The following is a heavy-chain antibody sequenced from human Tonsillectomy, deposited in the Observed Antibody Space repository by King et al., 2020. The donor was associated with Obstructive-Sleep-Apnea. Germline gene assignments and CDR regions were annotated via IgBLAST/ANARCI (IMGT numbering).Heavy chain of an antibody. V-gene: IGHV3-7*03. J-gene: IGHJ4*02. D-gene: IGHD6-6*01. CDR1: GFTFSSYW. CDR2: IKQDGSEK. Sequence: EVQLVESGGGLVQPGGSLRLSCAASGFTFSSYWMSWVRQAPGKGLEWVANIKQDGSEKYYVESVKGRFTISRDNAKNSLYLQMNSLRAEDTAVYYCASMGPQQLVLGDYWGQGTLVTVSS. CDR3: ASMGPQQLVLGDY.